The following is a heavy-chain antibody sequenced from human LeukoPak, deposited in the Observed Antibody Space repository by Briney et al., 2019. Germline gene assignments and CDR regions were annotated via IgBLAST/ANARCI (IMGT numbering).Heavy chain of an antibody. CDR2: ISPSGTDT. CDR3: AKRGGYETMAAFDY. CDR1: GFTFNSYA. J-gene: IGHJ4*02. Sequence: GGSLRLSCAASGFTFNSYAMSWVRQAPGKWLEWVSAISPSGTDTYYADSVKGRFTISRDNSKNTLFLQMSSLRAEDSAVYYCAKRGGYETMAAFDYWGQGTLVTVSS. V-gene: IGHV3-23*01. D-gene: IGHD3-10*01.